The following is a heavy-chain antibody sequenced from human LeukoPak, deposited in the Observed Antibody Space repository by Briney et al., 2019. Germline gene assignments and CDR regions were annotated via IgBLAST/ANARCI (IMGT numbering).Heavy chain of an antibody. J-gene: IGHJ4*02. CDR2: MNPNSGNT. CDR3: ARGNDFWSGYGFDY. D-gene: IGHD3-3*01. V-gene: IGHV1-8*03. Sequence: ASVKVSCKASGYTFTSYDINWVRQATGQGLEWMGWMNPNSGNTGYAQKFQGRVTITRNTSISTAYMELSSLRSEDTAVYYCARGNDFWSGYGFDYWGQGTLVTVSS. CDR1: GYTFTSYD.